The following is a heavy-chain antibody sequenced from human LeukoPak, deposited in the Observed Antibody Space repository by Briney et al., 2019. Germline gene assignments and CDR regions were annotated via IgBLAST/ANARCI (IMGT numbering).Heavy chain of an antibody. J-gene: IGHJ4*02. V-gene: IGHV3-66*02. D-gene: IGHD1-14*01. CDR1: GFTVNSNY. Sequence: PGGSLRLSCAASGFTVNSNYMSWVRQAPGKGLEWVSVFHSGGSTYYADSVKGRFTISRDNSKNTLYLQMNSLRAEDTAVYYCARQRDRYYFDYWGQGTLVTVSS. CDR2: FHSGGST. CDR3: ARQRDRYYFDY.